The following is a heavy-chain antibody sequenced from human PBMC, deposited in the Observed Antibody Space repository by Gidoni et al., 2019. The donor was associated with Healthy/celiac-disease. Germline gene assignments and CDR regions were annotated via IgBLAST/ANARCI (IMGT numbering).Heavy chain of an antibody. V-gene: IGHV3-30*09. Sequence: QVQLVESGGGVVQPWGSLTLSCAASGFTFSSDAMHWVREGTGKETEWVAVRSYDGSNKYVEDSVKGRFDIARDNSKNTLYRQMNSLRAWDTAVYYCARGTTDTAMVSWDYWGQGTLVTVSS. J-gene: IGHJ4*02. D-gene: IGHD5-18*01. CDR1: GFTFSSDA. CDR2: RSYDGSNK. CDR3: ARGTTDTAMVSWDY.